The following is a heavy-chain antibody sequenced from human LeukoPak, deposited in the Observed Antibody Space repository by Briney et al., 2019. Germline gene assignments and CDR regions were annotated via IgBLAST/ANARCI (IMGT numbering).Heavy chain of an antibody. CDR1: GYSFTSYW. CDR2: IYPGDSDT. J-gene: IGHJ5*02. CDR3: ARLLLWFGELPSPWFDP. D-gene: IGHD3-10*01. Sequence: GESLKISCKGSGYSFTSYWIGWVRQMPGKGLKWMGIIYPGDSDTRYSPSFQGQVTISADKSISTAYLQWSSLKASDTAMYYCARLLLWFGELPSPWFDPWGQGTLVTVSS. V-gene: IGHV5-51*01.